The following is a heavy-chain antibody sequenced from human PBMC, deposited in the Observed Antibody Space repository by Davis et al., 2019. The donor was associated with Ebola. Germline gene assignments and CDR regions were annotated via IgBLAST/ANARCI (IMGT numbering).Heavy chain of an antibody. CDR2: VYHSGST. CDR3: ARLMVGP. V-gene: IGHV4-34*01. D-gene: IGHD4/OR15-4a*01. Sequence: MPSATLSPTCAVYGGSFSGYYWSWIRQPPGKGLEWIGSVYHSGSTHYNPSLKSRVTLSLDTSKNQFSLNLRSVTAADTAVYFCARLMVGPWGQGTLVSVSS. CDR1: GGSFSGYY. J-gene: IGHJ5*02.